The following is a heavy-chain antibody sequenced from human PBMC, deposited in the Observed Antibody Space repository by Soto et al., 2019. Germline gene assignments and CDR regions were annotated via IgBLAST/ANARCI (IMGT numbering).Heavy chain of an antibody. D-gene: IGHD6-19*01. V-gene: IGHV5-51*01. CDR3: ARGVDRQWADY. CDR2: IYAGGSDT. Sequence: PGWSRKISCEGSVYSFTSYWISWVRQMPGKGLEWMGVIYAGGSDTRYSPSVQGQVTISADKSISTAYLQWSSLKASDTAVYYCARGVDRQWADYWGQGTLVTVSS. CDR1: VYSFTSYW. J-gene: IGHJ4*02.